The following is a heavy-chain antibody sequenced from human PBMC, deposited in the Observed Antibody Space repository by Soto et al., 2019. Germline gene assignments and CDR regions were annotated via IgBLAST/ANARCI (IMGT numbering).Heavy chain of an antibody. CDR2: IYYSGST. V-gene: IGHV4-61*01. D-gene: IGHD2-15*01. CDR1: GGSVSSGSYY. J-gene: IGHJ3*02. Sequence: SETLSLTCTVSGGSVSSGSYYWSWIRQPPGKGLEWIGYIYYSGSTNYNPSLKSRVTISVDTSKNQFSLKLSSVTAAETAVYYCAREEDRELRSDGNDAFDIWGQGTMVTVS. CDR3: AREEDRELRSDGNDAFDI.